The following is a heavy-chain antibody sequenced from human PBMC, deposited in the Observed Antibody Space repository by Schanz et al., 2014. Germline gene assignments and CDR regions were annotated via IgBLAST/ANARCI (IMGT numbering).Heavy chain of an antibody. CDR2: IYYSGNT. V-gene: IGHV4-30-2*06. D-gene: IGHD3-3*01. Sequence: QVQLQESGPGLVKPSGTLSLTCAVSGDSISSGGYYWNWIRQSPGKGLEWIGYIYYSGNTNYNASLKSRVTIPVDKSKNQFPLKVRSVTAADTAVYYCARDRRFFDRDDLYYFDSWGQGTLVNVSS. CDR3: ARDRRFFDRDDLYYFDS. CDR1: GDSISSGGYY. J-gene: IGHJ4*02.